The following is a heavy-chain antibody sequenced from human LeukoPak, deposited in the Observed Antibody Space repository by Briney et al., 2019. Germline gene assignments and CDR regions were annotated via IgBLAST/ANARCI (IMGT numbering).Heavy chain of an antibody. CDR2: IYYSGST. V-gene: IGHV4-39*07. J-gene: IGHJ4*02. CDR3: ARATDLTRKGFDY. D-gene: IGHD3-9*01. Sequence: SETLSLTCTVSGGSISSSSYYWGWIRQPPGKGLEWIGSIYYSGSTYYNPSLKSRVTISVDTSKNQFSLKLSSVTAADTAVYYCARATDLTRKGFDYWGQGTLVTVSS. CDR1: GGSISSSSYY.